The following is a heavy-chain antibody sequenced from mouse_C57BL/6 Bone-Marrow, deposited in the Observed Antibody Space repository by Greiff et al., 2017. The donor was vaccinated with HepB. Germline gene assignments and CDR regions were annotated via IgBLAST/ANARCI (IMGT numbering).Heavy chain of an antibody. J-gene: IGHJ4*01. D-gene: IGHD1-1*01. V-gene: IGHV1-81*01. CDR1: GYTFTSYG. Sequence: QVQLKESGAELARPGASVKLSCKASGYTFTSYGISWVKQRPGQGLEWIGEIYPRSGNTYYNEKFKGKATLTADKSSSTAYMELRSLTSEDAAVYFCARRRYYGSSYGAMDYWGQGTSVTVSS. CDR2: IYPRSGNT. CDR3: ARRRYYGSSYGAMDY.